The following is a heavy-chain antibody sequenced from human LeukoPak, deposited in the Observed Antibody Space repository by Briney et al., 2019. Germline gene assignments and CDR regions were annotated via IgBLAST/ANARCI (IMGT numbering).Heavy chain of an antibody. V-gene: IGHV4-61*02. CDR1: GGSISSGSYY. D-gene: IGHD5/OR15-5a*01. CDR2: IYTSGST. J-gene: IGHJ1*01. CDR3: ARDNARGGSFSDYLRYFQH. Sequence: SETLSLTCAVSGGSISSGSYYWSWIRQPAGKGLEWIGRIYTSGSTNYNPSLKSRVTISVDTSKNQFSLNLNSVTAADTAVYYCARDNARGGSFSDYLRYFQHWGQGTLVTVSS.